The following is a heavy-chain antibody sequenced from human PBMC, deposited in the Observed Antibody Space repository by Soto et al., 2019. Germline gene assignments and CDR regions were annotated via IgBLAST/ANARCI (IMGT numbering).Heavy chain of an antibody. V-gene: IGHV3-30*14. D-gene: IGHD3-10*01. CDR3: ARTYYGPGGY. CDR2: ISYDGRET. Sequence: PGGSLRLSCAASGFTFSAYAFHWVRQAPGKGLEWLSVISYDGRETHYADSVEGRFIISRDSSKKTAYLQMNSLGADDTAMYYCARTYYGPGGYWGQGTLVTVSS. J-gene: IGHJ4*02. CDR1: GFTFSAYA.